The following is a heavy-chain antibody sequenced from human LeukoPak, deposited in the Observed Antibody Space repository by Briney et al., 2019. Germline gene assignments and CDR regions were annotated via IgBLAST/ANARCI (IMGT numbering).Heavy chain of an antibody. CDR3: ARGRAAYYYDSSGFDY. D-gene: IGHD3-22*01. CDR2: INHSGST. Sequence: PSETLSLTCAVYGGSFSGYYWSWIRQPPGKGLEWIGEINHSGSTNYNPSLKSRVTISVDTSKNQFSLKLSSVTAADTAVHYCARGRAAYYYDSSGFDYWGQGTLVTVSS. J-gene: IGHJ4*02. V-gene: IGHV4-34*01. CDR1: GGSFSGYY.